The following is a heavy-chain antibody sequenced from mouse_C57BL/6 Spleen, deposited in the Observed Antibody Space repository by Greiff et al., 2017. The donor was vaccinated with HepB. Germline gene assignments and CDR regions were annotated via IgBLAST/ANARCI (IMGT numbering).Heavy chain of an antibody. V-gene: IGHV5-6*01. Sequence: EVQRVESGGDLVKPGGSLKLSCAASGFTFSSYGMSWVRQTPDKRLEWVATISSGGSYTYYPDSVKGRFTISRDNAKNTLYLQMSSLKSEDTAMYYCARQPYYYAMDYWGQGTSVTVSS. CDR2: ISSGGSYT. J-gene: IGHJ4*01. CDR3: ARQPYYYAMDY. CDR1: GFTFSSYG.